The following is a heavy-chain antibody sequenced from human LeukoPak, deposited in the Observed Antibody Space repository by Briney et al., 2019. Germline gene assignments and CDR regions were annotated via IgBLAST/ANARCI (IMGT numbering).Heavy chain of an antibody. D-gene: IGHD6-6*01. CDR2: IQSKTDGGTT. CDR3: TTWSSQFDY. CDR1: GFXFSDAW. V-gene: IGHV3-15*01. J-gene: IGHJ4*02. Sequence: GGSLRLSCVASGFXFSDAWITWVRQAPGKGLECVGFIQSKTDGGTTDSAAPVKGRFTVSRDDSKNTLYLQMNSLKTEDTAVYYCTTWSSQFDYWGQGTLVTVSS.